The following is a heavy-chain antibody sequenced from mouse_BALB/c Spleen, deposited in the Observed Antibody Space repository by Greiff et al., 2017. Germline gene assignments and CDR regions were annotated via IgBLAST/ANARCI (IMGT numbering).Heavy chain of an antibody. CDR3: AIYYRYLFAY. Sequence: QVQLKQSGPGLVQPSQSLSITCTVSGFSLTRYGIHWVRQSPGKGLEWLGVIWSGGSTDYNAAFISRLSISKDQSKSQVFFQMNSLQANDTAIYYCAIYYRYLFAYWGQGTLVTVSA. CDR2: IWSGGST. V-gene: IGHV2-2*02. CDR1: GFSLTRYG. D-gene: IGHD2-14*01. J-gene: IGHJ3*01.